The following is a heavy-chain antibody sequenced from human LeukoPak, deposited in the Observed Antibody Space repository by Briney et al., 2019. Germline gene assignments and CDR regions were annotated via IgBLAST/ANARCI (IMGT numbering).Heavy chain of an antibody. J-gene: IGHJ4*02. Sequence: PGGSLRLSCAASGFTFSSYAMSWVRQAPGKGLEWVSAISGSGGSTYYADSVKGRFTISRDNSKNTLYLQMNSLRAEDTAVYFCATYDSGWYLTYWGQGTLVTVSS. CDR3: ATYDSGWYLTY. V-gene: IGHV3-23*01. CDR2: ISGSGGST. D-gene: IGHD6-19*01. CDR1: GFTFSSYA.